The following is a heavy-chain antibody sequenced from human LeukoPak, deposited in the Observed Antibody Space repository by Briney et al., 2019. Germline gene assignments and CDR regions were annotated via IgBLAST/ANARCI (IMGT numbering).Heavy chain of an antibody. J-gene: IGHJ4*02. D-gene: IGHD3-22*01. CDR2: IIPIFGTA. CDR1: GYTFTSYA. V-gene: IGHV1-69*05. Sequence: SVKVSCKASGYTFTSYAISWVRQAPGQGLEWMGGIIPIFGTANYAQKFQGRVTITTDESTSTAYMELSSLRSEDTAVYYCARNDYYDSSGYLDYWGQGTLVTVSS. CDR3: ARNDYYDSSGYLDY.